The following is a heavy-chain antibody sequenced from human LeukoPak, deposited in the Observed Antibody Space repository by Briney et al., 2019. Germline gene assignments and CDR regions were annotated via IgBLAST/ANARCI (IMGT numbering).Heavy chain of an antibody. CDR1: GDTFTSYA. J-gene: IGHJ4*02. Sequence: SVTVSCKASGDTFTSYAISWVRQAPGQGLEWMGGIIPIFGTANYAQKFQGRVTITADESTSTDYMELSTLRYEDTAVYYCARDFSQYGDYGGYFDYWGQGTLVTVSS. D-gene: IGHD4-17*01. V-gene: IGHV1-69*13. CDR2: IIPIFGTA. CDR3: ARDFSQYGDYGGYFDY.